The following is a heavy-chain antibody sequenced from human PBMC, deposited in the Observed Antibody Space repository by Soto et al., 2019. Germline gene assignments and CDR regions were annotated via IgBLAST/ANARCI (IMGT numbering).Heavy chain of an antibody. CDR3: AREYGDKSLDY. D-gene: IGHD4-17*01. CDR1: GGSFSGYY. Sequence: SETLSLTCAVYGGSFSGYYWSWIRQPPGKGLEWIGEINHSGSTNYNPSLKSRVTISVDRSKNQFSLKLSSVTAADTAVYYCAREYGDKSLDYWGQGTLVTVSS. V-gene: IGHV4-34*01. J-gene: IGHJ4*02. CDR2: INHSGST.